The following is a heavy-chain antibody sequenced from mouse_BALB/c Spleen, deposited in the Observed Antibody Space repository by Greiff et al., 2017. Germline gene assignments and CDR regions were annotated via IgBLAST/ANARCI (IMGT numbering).Heavy chain of an antibody. CDR3: ARKELGGSSPFDY. CDR1: GYTFTSYV. D-gene: IGHD1-1*01. V-gene: IGHV1-14*01. J-gene: IGHJ2*01. Sequence: EVQLQQSGPELVKPGASVKMSCKASGYTFTSYVMHWVKQKPGQGLEWIGYINPYNDGTKYNEKFKGKATLTSDKSSSTAYMGLSSLTSEDSAVYYCARKELGGSSPFDYWGQGTTLTVSS. CDR2: INPYNDGT.